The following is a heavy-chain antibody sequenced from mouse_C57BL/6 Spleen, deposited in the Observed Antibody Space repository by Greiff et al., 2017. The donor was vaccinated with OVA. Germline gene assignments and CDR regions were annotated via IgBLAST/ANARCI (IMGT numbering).Heavy chain of an antibody. CDR3: TRKINGNYRYFDV. Sequence: QVQLQQSGAELVRPGASVTLSCKASGYTFTDYEMHWVKQTPVHGLEWIGAIDPETGGTAYNQKFKGKAILTADKSSSTAYMELRSLTSEDSAVYYCTRKINGNYRYFDVGGTGTTVTVSS. D-gene: IGHD2-1*01. J-gene: IGHJ1*03. CDR1: GYTFTDYE. V-gene: IGHV1-15*01. CDR2: IDPETGGT.